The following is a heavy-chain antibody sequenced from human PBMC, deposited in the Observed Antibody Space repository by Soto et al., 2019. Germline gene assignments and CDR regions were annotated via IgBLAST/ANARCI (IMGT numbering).Heavy chain of an antibody. CDR3: XXXXXXXGDYVFLFDY. J-gene: IGHJ4*02. D-gene: IGHD4-17*01. Sequence: QITLKESGPTLVKPTQTLTLTCTFSGFSLSTSGVGVGWIRQPPGKALEWLALIYWDDDKRYSPSLKSRLTITKDTSKNQVVXXXXXXXXXXXXTXXXXXXXXXXGDYVFLFDYWGQGTLVTVSS. CDR2: IYWDDDK. V-gene: IGHV2-5*02. CDR1: GFSLSTSGVG.